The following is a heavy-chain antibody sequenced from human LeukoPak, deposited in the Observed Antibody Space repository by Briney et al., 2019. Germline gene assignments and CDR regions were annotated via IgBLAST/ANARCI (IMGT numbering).Heavy chain of an antibody. V-gene: IGHV5-51*01. J-gene: IGHJ6*02. D-gene: IGHD3-16*01. Sequence: GESLKISCKGSGYSFTSYWIGWVRQMPGKGLEWMGIIYPGDSDTRYSPSFQGQVTISADKSISTAYLQWSSLKASDTAMYYCPRHGDYDSPSAYGMDVWGQGTTVTVSS. CDR1: GYSFTSYW. CDR2: IYPGDSDT. CDR3: PRHGDYDSPSAYGMDV.